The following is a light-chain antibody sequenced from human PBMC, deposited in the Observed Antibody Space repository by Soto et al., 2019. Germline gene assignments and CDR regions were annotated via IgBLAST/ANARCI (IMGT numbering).Light chain of an antibody. V-gene: IGKV3-15*01. CDR2: DAS. CDR3: QQYDNWPRT. CDR1: QSIASW. J-gene: IGKJ1*01. Sequence: MTQSPSTLSASAGDRVTISCRASQSIASWLAWYQQNPGQPPRLLIYDASSRATGIPSRFSGSGSGTEFTLTISSLKSEDFAVYYCQQYDNWPRTFGQGTRVDFK.